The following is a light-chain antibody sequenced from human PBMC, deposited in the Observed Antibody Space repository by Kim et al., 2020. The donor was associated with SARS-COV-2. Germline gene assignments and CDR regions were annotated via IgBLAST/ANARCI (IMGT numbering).Light chain of an antibody. CDR1: QTIGSK. J-gene: IGKJ4*01. CDR2: GAS. CDR3: QQYNNWPPLT. Sequence: SPGERDTLSCRASQTIGSKLAWYQQKPGQAPRLRIYGASTRATGLPARFSGSGSGTEFTLTISSLQSEDFAVYYCQQYNNWPPLTFGGGTKVEIK. V-gene: IGKV3-15*01.